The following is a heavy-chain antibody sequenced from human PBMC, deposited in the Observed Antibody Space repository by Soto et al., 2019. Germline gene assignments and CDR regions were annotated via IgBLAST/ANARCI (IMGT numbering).Heavy chain of an antibody. Sequence: QVQLVESGGGLVKPGGSLRLSCAASGFTFSDYYMNWIRQAPGKGLEWVSYISSSSSDTNYAEPVKGRFTISRDNAKNSVYLQMNSLRVDDTAVYYSARRQRGSSWTTYPLDYWGQGTLVTVSP. CDR3: ARRQRGSSWTTYPLDY. D-gene: IGHD6-13*01. V-gene: IGHV3-11*06. J-gene: IGHJ4*02. CDR2: ISSSSSDT. CDR1: GFTFSDYY.